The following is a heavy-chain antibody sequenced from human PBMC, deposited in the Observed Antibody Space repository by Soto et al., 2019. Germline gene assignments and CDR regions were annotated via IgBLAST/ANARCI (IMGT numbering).Heavy chain of an antibody. CDR1: GGTFSSYA. Sequence: SVKVSCKASGGTFSSYAISWVRQAPGQGLEWMGGIIPIFGTANYAQKFQGRVTITADESTSTAYMELSSLRSEDTAVYYFARAVAGTDYYYGMDVWGQGTTVTVSS. CDR3: ARAVAGTDYYYGMDV. D-gene: IGHD6-19*01. J-gene: IGHJ6*02. CDR2: IIPIFGTA. V-gene: IGHV1-69*13.